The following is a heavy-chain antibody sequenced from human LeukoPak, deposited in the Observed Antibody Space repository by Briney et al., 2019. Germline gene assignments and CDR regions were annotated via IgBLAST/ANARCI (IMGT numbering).Heavy chain of an antibody. CDR1: GFTFTSSA. V-gene: IGHV1-58*02. CDR3: AATPMVRGVIIYYYYGMDV. CDR2: IVVGSGNT. D-gene: IGHD3-10*01. Sequence: SVKVSCKASGFTFTSSAMQWVRQARGQRLEWIGWIVVGSGNTNYAQKFQERVTITRDMSTSTAYMELSSLRSEDTAVYYCAATPMVRGVIIYYYYGMDVWGQGTTVTVSS. J-gene: IGHJ6*02.